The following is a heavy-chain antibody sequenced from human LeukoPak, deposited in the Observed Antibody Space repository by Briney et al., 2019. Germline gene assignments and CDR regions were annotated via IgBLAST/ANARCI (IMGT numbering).Heavy chain of an antibody. D-gene: IGHD4-17*01. CDR2: ISGSGGSI. CDR1: GFTFSSYA. J-gene: IGHJ4*02. CDR3: ARDYADYVGYFFFDY. V-gene: IGHV3-23*01. Sequence: PGGSLRLSCAASGFTFSSYAMSWVRQAPGKGLEWVSAISGSGGSIYYADSVKGRFTISRDNSQNTLYLQMNSLRAEDTAVYYCARDYADYVGYFFFDYWGQGTLVTVSS.